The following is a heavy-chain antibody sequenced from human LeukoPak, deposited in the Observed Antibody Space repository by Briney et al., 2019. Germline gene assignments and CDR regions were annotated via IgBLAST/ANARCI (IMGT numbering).Heavy chain of an antibody. J-gene: IGHJ5*02. Sequence: SETLSLTCTVSGGSINNYHWNWIRQPPGKGLEWIGYISSSGNTNYNPSLKSRVTMSVDTSKTQFSLRLSSVTAADTAFYYCARDAFESSSSSGWFDPWVQGILVTVSS. CDR2: ISSSGNT. CDR3: ARDAFESSSSSGWFDP. CDR1: GGSINNYH. D-gene: IGHD6-6*01. V-gene: IGHV4-59*01.